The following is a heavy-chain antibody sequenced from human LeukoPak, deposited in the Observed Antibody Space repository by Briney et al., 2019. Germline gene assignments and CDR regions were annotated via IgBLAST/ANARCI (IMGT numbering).Heavy chain of an antibody. J-gene: IGHJ4*02. CDR2: INPNSGGT. CDR1: GYTFSAYY. Sequence: ASVKVSCKASGYTFSAYYMHWVRQAPGQGLEWMGWINPNSGGTNYAQKFQGRVTMTRDTSISTAYMELSRLRSDDTAVYYCARTYYYDSSGYYRESFYFDYWGQGTLVTVSS. CDR3: ARTYYYDSSGYYRESFYFDY. D-gene: IGHD3-22*01. V-gene: IGHV1-2*02.